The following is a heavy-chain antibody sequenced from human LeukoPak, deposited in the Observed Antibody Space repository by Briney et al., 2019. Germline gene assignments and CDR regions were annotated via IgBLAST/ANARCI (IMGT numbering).Heavy chain of an antibody. CDR1: GGTFSSYA. J-gene: IGHJ4*02. D-gene: IGHD3-3*01. CDR2: IIPIFGTP. CDR3: ARWEGEPKTHDFWSGPFDY. Sequence: ASVKVSCKASGGTFSSYAISWVRQAPGQGLEWMGGIIPIFGTPNYAQKFQGRVTITTDESTSTAYMELSSLRSEDTAVYYCARWEGEPKTHDFWSGPFDYWGQGTLVTISS. V-gene: IGHV1-69*05.